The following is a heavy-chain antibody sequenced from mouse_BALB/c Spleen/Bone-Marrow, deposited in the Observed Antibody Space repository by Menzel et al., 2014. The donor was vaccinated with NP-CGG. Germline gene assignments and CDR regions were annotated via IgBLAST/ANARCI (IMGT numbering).Heavy chain of an antibody. Sequence: VKLMESGPGLVAPSQRLSITCTVSGFSLTSYGVHWVRQPPGKVLEWLGVIWAGGSTNYNSAHMSRLSISKDNSKSQVFLKMNSLQTDDTAMYYCARGSYYEGAMDYWGQGTSVTVSS. CDR3: ARGSYYEGAMDY. CDR2: IWAGGST. D-gene: IGHD1-1*01. V-gene: IGHV2-9*02. CDR1: GFSLTSYG. J-gene: IGHJ4*01.